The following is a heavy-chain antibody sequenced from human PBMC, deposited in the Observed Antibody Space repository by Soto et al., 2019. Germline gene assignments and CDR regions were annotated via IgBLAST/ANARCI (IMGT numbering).Heavy chain of an antibody. CDR2: IYHSGST. CDR3: ARDLLFVLLLVVRQPSGLAV. CDR1: GDSIISIYH. J-gene: IGHJ6*02. Sequence: SETLSLTCTVSGDSIISIYHWAWIRQPPGKGLEWIGSIYHSGSTYYNPSLKSRVTISVDTSKNHFSLKLSSVTAADTAVYYFARDLLFVLLLVVRQPSGLAVWAEATMV. V-gene: IGHV4-38-2*02. D-gene: IGHD3-22*01.